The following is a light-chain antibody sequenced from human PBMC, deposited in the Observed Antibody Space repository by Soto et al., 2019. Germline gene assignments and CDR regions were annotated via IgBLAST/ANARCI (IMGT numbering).Light chain of an antibody. Sequence: QSVLTQPPSVSGTPGQKVSISCSGSASNLGGNPVNCYQHLPGAAPKLLIYTNHQRPSGVPDRFSGSKSGTSASLAISGLRSEDEANFYCAAWDDSLNAVVFGGGTKVTVL. V-gene: IGLV1-44*01. CDR3: AAWDDSLNAVV. CDR2: TNH. J-gene: IGLJ2*01. CDR1: ASNLGGNP.